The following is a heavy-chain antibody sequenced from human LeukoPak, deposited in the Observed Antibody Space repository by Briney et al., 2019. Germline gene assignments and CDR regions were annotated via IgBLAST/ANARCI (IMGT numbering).Heavy chain of an antibody. V-gene: IGHV3-30-3*01. CDR2: ISYDGSNK. D-gene: IGHD5-24*01. J-gene: IGHJ4*02. Sequence: GGSLRLSCAASGFTFSSYAMHWVRQAPGKGLEWVAVISYDGSNKYYADSVKGRFTISRDNSKNTLYLQMNSLRAEDTAVYYCARDGKGRDGYNGFDYWGQGTLVTVSS. CDR3: ARDGKGRDGYNGFDY. CDR1: GFTFSSYA.